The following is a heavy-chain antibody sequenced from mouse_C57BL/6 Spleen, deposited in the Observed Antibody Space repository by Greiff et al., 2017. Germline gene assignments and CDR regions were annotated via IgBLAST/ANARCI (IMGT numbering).Heavy chain of an antibody. V-gene: IGHV2-6-1*01. Sequence: VKLVESGPGLVAPSQSLSITCTVSGFSLTSYGVHWVRQPPGKGLEWLVVIWSDGSTTYNSALKSRLSISKDNSKSQVFLKMNSLQTDDTAMYYCARQLRPVGAYAMDYWGQGTSVTVSS. D-gene: IGHD1-2*01. J-gene: IGHJ4*01. CDR2: IWSDGST. CDR1: GFSLTSYG. CDR3: ARQLRPVGAYAMDY.